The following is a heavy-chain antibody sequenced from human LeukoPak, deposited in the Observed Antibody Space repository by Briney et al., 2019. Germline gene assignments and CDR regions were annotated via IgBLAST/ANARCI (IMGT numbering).Heavy chain of an antibody. D-gene: IGHD2/OR15-2a*01. J-gene: IGHJ4*02. CDR3: AREIYGPTEDPRSMYYFDY. CDR2: IYTSGST. V-gene: IGHV4-4*07. Sequence: SETLSLTCTVSGGSISSYYWSWIRQPAGKGLEWIGRIYTSGSTNYNPSLKSRVTMLVDTSKNQFSLKLSSVTAADTAVYYCAREIYGPTEDPRSMYYFDYWGQGTLVTVSS. CDR1: GGSISSYY.